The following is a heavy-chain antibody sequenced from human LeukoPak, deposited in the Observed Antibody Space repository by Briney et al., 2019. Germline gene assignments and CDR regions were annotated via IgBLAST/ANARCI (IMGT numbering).Heavy chain of an antibody. CDR1: GFTFSTCA. D-gene: IGHD3-3*01. CDR3: APRWTSAARSYGMDV. Sequence: PGGSLRLSCAASGFTFSTCAMSWVRQAPGKGLEWVSAISDSGGSAYYADSVKGRFTISRDNSQNTLYLQINSLRAEDTAVYYCAPRWTSAARSYGMDVWGQGTTVTVSS. CDR2: ISDSGGSA. V-gene: IGHV3-23*01. J-gene: IGHJ6*02.